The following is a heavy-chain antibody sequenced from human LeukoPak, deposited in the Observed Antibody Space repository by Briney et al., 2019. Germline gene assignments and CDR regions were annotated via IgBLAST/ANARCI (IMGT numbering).Heavy chain of an antibody. J-gene: IGHJ4*02. CDR2: IYYSGST. V-gene: IGHV4-39*01. D-gene: IGHD3-9*01. Sequence: TPSETLSLTCTVSGGSISSSSYYWGWIRQPPGKGLEWIGSIYYSGSTYYNPSLKSRVTISVDTSKNQFSLKLSSVTAADTAVYYCARHNYDILTGNDYWGQGTLVTVSS. CDR3: ARHNYDILTGNDY. CDR1: GGSISSSSYY.